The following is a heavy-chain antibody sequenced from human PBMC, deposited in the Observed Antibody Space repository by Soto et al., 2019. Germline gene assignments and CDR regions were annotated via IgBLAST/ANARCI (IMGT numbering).Heavy chain of an antibody. CDR2: IKPNSGCT. CDR3: ARVLLSGAHYFDY. CDR1: GYTLSDHF. Sequence: SVKVSCKASGYTLSDHFIHWLRQAPGQGPEWMGWIKPNSGCTNYAQKFQGSVTMTRVMSSGTLFLEVTSLKSDDTALYYCARVLLSGAHYFDYCSQGSLVTVSS. D-gene: IGHD7-27*01. J-gene: IGHJ4*02. V-gene: IGHV1-2*04.